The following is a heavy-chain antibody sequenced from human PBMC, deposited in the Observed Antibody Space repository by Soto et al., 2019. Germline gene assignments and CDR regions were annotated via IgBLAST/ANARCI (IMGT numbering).Heavy chain of an antibody. Sequence: VASVKVSCKASGYTFSNDGINWVRQAPGQGLEWMGWISAYNGNTEYAQNFQGRVTMTTDTSTSTAYMELRSLRSDDTAVYSCARGGPTSADYYYGMDVWGLGTTVTVYS. CDR3: ARGGPTSADYYYGMDV. D-gene: IGHD3-10*01. CDR1: GYTFSNDG. V-gene: IGHV1-18*01. CDR2: ISAYNGNT. J-gene: IGHJ6*02.